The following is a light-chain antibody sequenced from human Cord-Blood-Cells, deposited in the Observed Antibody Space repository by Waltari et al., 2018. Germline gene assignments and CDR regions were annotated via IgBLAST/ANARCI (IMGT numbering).Light chain of an antibody. CDR3: CSYAGSSTLV. CDR1: SSDVGSYNL. V-gene: IGLV2-23*01. Sequence: QSALTQPASVSGSPGQSITISCTGTSSDVGSYNLVSWYQQDPGKDPKLMIYEGSKRPSGCSNRFSGSKSGNTASLTISGLQAEDEADYYCCSYAGSSTLVFGGGTKLTVL. CDR2: EGS. J-gene: IGLJ2*01.